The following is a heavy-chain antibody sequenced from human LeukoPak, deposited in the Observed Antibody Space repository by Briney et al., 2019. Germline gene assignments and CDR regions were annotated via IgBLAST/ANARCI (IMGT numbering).Heavy chain of an antibody. CDR1: GFTFDDYG. CDR3: ARLAGYYYGSGSAWRYYFDY. D-gene: IGHD3-10*01. Sequence: GGSLRLSCAASGFTFDDYGMSWVRQAPGKGLEWVSGINWNGGSTGCADSVKGRFTISRDNAKNSLYLQMNSLRAEDTALYYCARLAGYYYGSGSAWRYYFDYWGQGTLVTVSS. CDR2: INWNGGST. J-gene: IGHJ4*02. V-gene: IGHV3-20*04.